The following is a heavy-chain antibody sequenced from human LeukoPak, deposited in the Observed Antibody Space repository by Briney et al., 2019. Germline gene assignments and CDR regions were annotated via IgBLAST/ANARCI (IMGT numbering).Heavy chain of an antibody. CDR2: ISSSISYI. Sequence: GGSVRLSCAASGFTFSSYSMDWVRQAPGKGLEWVSSISSSISYIYYADSVKGRFTISRDNAKNSLYLQMNSLRAEYTAVYYCAKSRSGSQDAFDIWGQGTMVTVSS. V-gene: IGHV3-21*01. D-gene: IGHD5-24*01. J-gene: IGHJ3*02. CDR1: GFTFSSYS. CDR3: AKSRSGSQDAFDI.